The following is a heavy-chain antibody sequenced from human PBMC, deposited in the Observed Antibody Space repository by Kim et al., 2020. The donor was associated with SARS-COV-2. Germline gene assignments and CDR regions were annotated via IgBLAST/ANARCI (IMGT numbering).Heavy chain of an antibody. D-gene: IGHD3-10*01. CDR3: ATLARFGELRYDY. V-gene: IGHV4-30-2*05. J-gene: IGHJ4*02. Sequence: YNPSLKSRVTISVDTSKNQFSLKLSSVTAADTAVYYCATLARFGELRYDYWGQGTLVTVSS.